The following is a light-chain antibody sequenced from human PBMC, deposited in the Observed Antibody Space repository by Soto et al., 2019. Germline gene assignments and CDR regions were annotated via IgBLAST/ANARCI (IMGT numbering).Light chain of an antibody. Sequence: QSALTQPASVSGSPGQSITISCTGTSSDVGGYNYVSWYQQHPGKAPKLMIYDVSNRPSGVSNRFSGSKSGNTASLTISGLQAEDEADYYCSSYTSSSTLVVGTGTKATDL. J-gene: IGLJ1*01. CDR2: DVS. V-gene: IGLV2-14*01. CDR3: SSYTSSSTLV. CDR1: SSDVGGYNY.